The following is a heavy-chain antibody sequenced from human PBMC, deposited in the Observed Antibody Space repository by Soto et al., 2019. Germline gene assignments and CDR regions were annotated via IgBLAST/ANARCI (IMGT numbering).Heavy chain of an antibody. CDR1: GFTFSNAW. V-gene: IGHV3-15*07. CDR2: IKSKTDGGTT. CDR3: TTGYNYGDYGYFDY. J-gene: IGHJ4*02. D-gene: IGHD4-17*01. Sequence: VQLVESGGGLVKPGGSLRLSCAASGFTFSNAWMNWVRQAPGKGLEWVGRIKSKTDGGTTDYAAPVKGRFTISRDDSKNTLYLQMNSLKTEDTAVYYCTTGYNYGDYGYFDYWGQGTLVTVSS.